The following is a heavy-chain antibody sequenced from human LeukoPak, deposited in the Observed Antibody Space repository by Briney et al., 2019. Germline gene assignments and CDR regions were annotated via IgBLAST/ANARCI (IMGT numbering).Heavy chain of an antibody. CDR3: TRGVVMVRGVIGYFDY. V-gene: IGHV3-49*03. CDR1: GFTFGDYA. Sequence: GRSLRLSCTASGFTFGDYAMSWFRQAPGKGLEWVGFIRSKAYGGTTEYAASVKGRFTISRDDSKSIAYLQMNSLKTEDTAVYYCTRGVVMVRGVIGYFDYWGQGTLVTVSS. CDR2: IRSKAYGGTT. D-gene: IGHD3-10*01. J-gene: IGHJ4*02.